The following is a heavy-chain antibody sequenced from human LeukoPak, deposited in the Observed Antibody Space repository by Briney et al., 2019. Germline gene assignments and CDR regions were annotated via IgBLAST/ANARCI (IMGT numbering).Heavy chain of an antibody. CDR2: INIGGTNT. Sequence: GGSLRLSCAASGFTFNDYYMSWIRQAPGKGLEWLSYINIGGTNTHYADSVKGRFTISRDNAKKSLYLEMNNLRAEDTAVYYCATDGAGFDTWGQGVPVNVSS. V-gene: IGHV3-11*01. J-gene: IGHJ5*02. CDR3: ATDGAGFDT. CDR1: GFTFNDYY.